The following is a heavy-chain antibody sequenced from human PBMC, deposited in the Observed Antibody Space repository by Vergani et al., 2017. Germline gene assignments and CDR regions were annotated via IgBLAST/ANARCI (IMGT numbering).Heavy chain of an antibody. CDR1: GASIRSSNYY. D-gene: IGHD6-19*01. J-gene: IGHJ5*02. Sequence: QLQLQESGPGLVKPSATLSLTCSVSGASIRSSNYYWGWIRQPPGKGLEWIASIYYSGSTYYNPSLKSRFTISVDTSKNQFSLKLSSVTAADTAFYFCARHSTVGWLLKLGWIVPWCQGSLVTVSS. CDR2: IYYSGST. CDR3: ARHSTVGWLLKLGWIVP. V-gene: IGHV4-39*01.